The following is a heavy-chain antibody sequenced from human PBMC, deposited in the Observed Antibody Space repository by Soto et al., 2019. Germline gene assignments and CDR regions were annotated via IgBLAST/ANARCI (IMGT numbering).Heavy chain of an antibody. CDR2: LYTGGST. J-gene: IGHJ6*04. V-gene: IGHV3-53*04. CDR1: GFTVSSYY. CDR3: ARGDLTDV. Sequence: EVQVVESGGGLVQPGGSLRLSCAASGFTVSSYYMSWVRQAPGKGLEWVSVLYTGGSTYYADSVNGRFTISRHKSENTLYLQMNSLRVEDPAVYYCARGDLTDVWGKGTTVTVSS.